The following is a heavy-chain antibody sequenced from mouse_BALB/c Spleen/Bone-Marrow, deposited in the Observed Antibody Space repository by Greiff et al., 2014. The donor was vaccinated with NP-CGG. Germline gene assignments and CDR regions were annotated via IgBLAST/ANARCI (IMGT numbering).Heavy chain of an antibody. Sequence: VQLKRSGAELVKPGASVQLSCTASGFNIHDTSLPWVTHRPDPGLEWIGRIDPANGNTKYDPKFQGKATITADTSSNTAYLQLSSLTSEDTAVYYCAAERYAWYCDGGGAGTTVTVSS. D-gene: IGHD2-14*01. CDR3: AAERYAWYCDG. CDR1: GFNIHDTS. CDR2: IDPANGNT. J-gene: IGHJ1*01. V-gene: IGHV14-3*02.